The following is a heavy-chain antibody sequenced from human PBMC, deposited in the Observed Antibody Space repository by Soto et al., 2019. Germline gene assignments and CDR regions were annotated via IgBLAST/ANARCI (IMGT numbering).Heavy chain of an antibody. CDR3: ARGPPTLGYCTNGVCTHFDS. CDR2: IYYSGST. D-gene: IGHD2-8*01. J-gene: IGHJ4*02. CDR1: GGSIRSYY. Sequence: PSETLSLTCSVSGGSIRSYYWSWIRQPPGKGLEWIGYIYYSGSTNNNPSLRSRVTISIDTSKNQFSLKLSSVTAADTAVYYCARGPPTLGYCTNGVCTHFDSWGQGTLVTVSS. V-gene: IGHV4-59*01.